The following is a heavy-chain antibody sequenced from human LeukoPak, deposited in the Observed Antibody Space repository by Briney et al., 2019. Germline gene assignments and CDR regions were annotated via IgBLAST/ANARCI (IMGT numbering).Heavy chain of an antibody. V-gene: IGHV4-4*07. CDR1: GGSISSYY. CDR3: ARGDYYDSSGYYLFDY. J-gene: IGHJ4*02. Sequence: PSETLSLTCTVSGGSISSYYWSWIRQPAGKGLEWIGRIYTSGSTNYNPSLKSRVTMSVDTSKNQFSLKLSSVTAADTAVYYCARGDYYDSSGYYLFDYWGQGTLVTVSS. D-gene: IGHD3-22*01. CDR2: IYTSGST.